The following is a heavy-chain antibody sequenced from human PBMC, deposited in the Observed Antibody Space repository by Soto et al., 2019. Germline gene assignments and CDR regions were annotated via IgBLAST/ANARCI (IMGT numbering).Heavy chain of an antibody. Sequence: GGSLRLSCAASGFTVTSNFMSWVRQAPGKGLEWVSVIYSGGSSYYADSVKGRFTISRDISKNMLYLQMNSLRAEDTAMYYCEREEVDGYHFDYWGQGTPVTVS. CDR2: IYSGGSS. CDR3: EREEVDGYHFDY. CDR1: GFTVTSNF. J-gene: IGHJ4*02. D-gene: IGHD2-21*01. V-gene: IGHV3-66*01.